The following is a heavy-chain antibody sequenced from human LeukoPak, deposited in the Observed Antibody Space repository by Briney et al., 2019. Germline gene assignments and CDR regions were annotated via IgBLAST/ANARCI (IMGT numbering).Heavy chain of an antibody. CDR1: GFTFSSYG. Sequence: GSLRLSCAASGFTFSSYGMHWVRQAPGKGLEWVAVISYDGSNKYYADSVKGRFTISRDNSKNTLYLQMNSLRAEDTAVYYCARRSGIAVAGAFDYWGQGTLVTVSS. J-gene: IGHJ4*02. CDR3: ARRSGIAVAGAFDY. CDR2: ISYDGSNK. V-gene: IGHV3-30*03. D-gene: IGHD6-19*01.